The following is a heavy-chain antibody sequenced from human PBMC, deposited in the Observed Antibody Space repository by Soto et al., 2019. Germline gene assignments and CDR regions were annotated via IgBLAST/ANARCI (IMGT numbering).Heavy chain of an antibody. CDR1: GYTFTGYY. D-gene: IGHD3-3*01. CDR3: AREGAGRFLEWSTIDY. V-gene: IGHV1-2*04. J-gene: IGHJ4*02. Sequence: ASVKVSCKSSGYTFTGYYMHWVRQAPGQRLEWMGWINPNSGGTNYAQKFQGWVTMTRDTSISTAYMELSRLRSDDTAVYYCAREGAGRFLEWSTIDYWGQGTLVTVSS. CDR2: INPNSGGT.